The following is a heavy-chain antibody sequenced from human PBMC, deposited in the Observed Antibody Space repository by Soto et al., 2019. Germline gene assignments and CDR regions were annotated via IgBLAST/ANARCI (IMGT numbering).Heavy chain of an antibody. V-gene: IGHV3-23*01. CDR1: GFTFSSYA. J-gene: IGHJ6*02. CDR3: ANESSSSTEYYYYYYGMDV. Sequence: EVQLLESGGGLVQPGGSLRLSCAASGFTFSSYAMSWVRQAPGKGLEWVSAISGSGGSTYYADSVKGRFTISRDNSKNTLYLQMNSLRAEDTAVYYCANESSSSTEYYYYYYGMDVWGQGTTVTVSS. CDR2: ISGSGGST. D-gene: IGHD6-6*01.